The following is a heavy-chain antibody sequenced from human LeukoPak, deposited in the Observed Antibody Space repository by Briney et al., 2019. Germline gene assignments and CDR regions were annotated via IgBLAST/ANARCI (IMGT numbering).Heavy chain of an antibody. V-gene: IGHV3-7*01. CDR1: GFTFSSYW. D-gene: IGHD6-6*01. J-gene: IGHJ4*02. CDR2: IKQDGSEK. Sequence: PGGSLRLSCAASGFTFSSYWMSWVRQAPGKGLEWVATIKQDGSEKYYVDSVKGRFTISRDNAKNSLYLQMNSLRAEDTAVYYCARGQSTPYSSSSYYFDYWGQGTLVTVSS. CDR3: ARGQSTPYSSSSYYFDY.